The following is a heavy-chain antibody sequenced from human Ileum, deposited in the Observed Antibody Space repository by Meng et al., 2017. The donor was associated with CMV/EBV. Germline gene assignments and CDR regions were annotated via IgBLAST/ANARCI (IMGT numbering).Heavy chain of an antibody. CDR3: ARENWVYDY. Sequence: VQLVQFGTELKKPGASVKVSCKASGNIFTGYYMHWVRQAPGQGLEWVGCINLNSGVIDFAQKFQGRITLTRDTSITTAYMELTRLIYDDTAVYYCARENWVYDYWGQGTLVTVSS. V-gene: IGHV1-2*02. CDR1: GNIFTGYY. CDR2: INLNSGVI. J-gene: IGHJ4*02. D-gene: IGHD7-27*01.